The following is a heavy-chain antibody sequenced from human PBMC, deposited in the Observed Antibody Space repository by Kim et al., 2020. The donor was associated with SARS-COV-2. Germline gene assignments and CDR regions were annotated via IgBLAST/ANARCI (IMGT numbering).Heavy chain of an antibody. CDR3: AGIVFGDVVVTAWGPGHWYVDL. CDR1: EFTFNKHW. Sequence: GGSLRLSCAASEFTFNKHWMSWLRQAPEKGLEWVSNIKDEGSEQYYVDSATGRFTVSRANAKTSLYLQMHSLRAEDTAMSYCAGIVFGDVVVTAWGPGHWYVDLSGSDSLVTVSS. D-gene: IGHD2-21*02. V-gene: IGHV3-7*03. CDR2: IKDEGSEQ. J-gene: IGHJ2*01.